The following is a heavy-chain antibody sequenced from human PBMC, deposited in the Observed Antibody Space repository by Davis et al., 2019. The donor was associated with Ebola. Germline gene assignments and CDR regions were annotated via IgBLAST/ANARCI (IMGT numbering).Heavy chain of an antibody. Sequence: PSETLSLTCTVSGDSISSGSYYWNWIRQPAGKGLEWIGHIYTSGSTNYNPSLKSRVTISVDTSKNQFSLKLTSVTAADTAVYYCARVYNDYGDSEYYFDYWGQGTLVTVSS. CDR3: ARVYNDYGDSEYYFDY. D-gene: IGHD4-17*01. V-gene: IGHV4-61*09. J-gene: IGHJ4*02. CDR2: IYTSGST. CDR1: GDSISSGSYY.